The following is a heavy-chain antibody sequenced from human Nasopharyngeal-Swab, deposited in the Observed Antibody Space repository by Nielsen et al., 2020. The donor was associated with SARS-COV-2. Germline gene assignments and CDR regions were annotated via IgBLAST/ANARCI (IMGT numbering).Heavy chain of an antibody. CDR1: GFAFNNYA. J-gene: IGHJ1*01. D-gene: IGHD3-22*01. CDR3: AKPLSGYYYFQH. CDR2: NSGSGGST. Sequence: ESLKISCAASGFAFNNYAMSWVRQAPGKGLEWVSANSGSGGSTYYTDSVKGRFTISRDNSKNTLYLQMNSLRAEDTAVYYCAKPLSGYYYFQHWGQGTLVTVSS. V-gene: IGHV3-23*01.